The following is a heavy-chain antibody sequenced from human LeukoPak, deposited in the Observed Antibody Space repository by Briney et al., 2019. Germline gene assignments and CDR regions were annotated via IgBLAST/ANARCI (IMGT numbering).Heavy chain of an antibody. J-gene: IGHJ4*02. Sequence: GGSLRLSCAASGFTFSSYSMNWVRQAPGKGLEWVSSISSSSSYIYYADSVKGRFTISRDISENTLYLQMNSLRAEDTAVYYCARGQRGSGSFNWGQGTLVTVSS. CDR1: GFTFSSYS. CDR3: ARGQRGSGSFN. CDR2: ISSSSSYI. D-gene: IGHD3-10*01. V-gene: IGHV3-21*04.